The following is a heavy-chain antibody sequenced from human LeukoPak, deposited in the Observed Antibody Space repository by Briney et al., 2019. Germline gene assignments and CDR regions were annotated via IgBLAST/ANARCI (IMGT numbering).Heavy chain of an antibody. CDR1: GGSFSGYC. CDR3: ASLGHIVVVPAAPDNWFDP. CDR2: INHSGST. D-gene: IGHD2-2*01. J-gene: IGHJ5*02. Sequence: SETLSLTCAVYGGSFSGYCWSWLRQPPGKGLEWIGEINHSGSTNYNPSLKSRVTISVDTSKNQFSLKLSSVTAADTAVYYCASLGHIVVVPAAPDNWFDPWGQGTLVTVSS. V-gene: IGHV4-34*01.